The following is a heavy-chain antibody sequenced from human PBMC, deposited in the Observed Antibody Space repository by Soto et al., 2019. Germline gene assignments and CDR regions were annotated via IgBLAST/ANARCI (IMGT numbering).Heavy chain of an antibody. J-gene: IGHJ5*02. Sequence: QPGGSLRLSCAASGFTFSSYAMSWVRQAPGQGLEWVSALSGSGGSTYYAASVKGRFTISRDNSKNTLYLQMNSLRAEDTAVYYCAKGRLLLNNWFDPWGQGTLVTVSS. V-gene: IGHV3-23*01. D-gene: IGHD3-22*01. CDR2: LSGSGGST. CDR3: AKGRLLLNNWFDP. CDR1: GFTFSSYA.